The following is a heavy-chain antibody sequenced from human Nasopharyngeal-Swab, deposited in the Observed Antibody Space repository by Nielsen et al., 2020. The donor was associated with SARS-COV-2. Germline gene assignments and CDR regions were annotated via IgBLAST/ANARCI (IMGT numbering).Heavy chain of an antibody. Sequence: GESLKISCAASGFTFSSHSMNWIRQAPGKGLEWLSYIGTSSSTSYYADSVKGRFTISRDTAKNSLCLQMNSLRAEDTAVYYCTSGWFDPWGQGTLVTVSS. CDR3: TSGWFDP. V-gene: IGHV3-48*04. CDR2: IGTSSSTS. J-gene: IGHJ5*02. CDR1: GFTFSSHS.